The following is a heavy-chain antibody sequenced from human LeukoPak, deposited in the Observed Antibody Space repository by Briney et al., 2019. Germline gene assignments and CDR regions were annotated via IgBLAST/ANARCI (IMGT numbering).Heavy chain of an antibody. J-gene: IGHJ4*02. CDR3: ARRLRRNYFDY. CDR2: ISSSSSYI. D-gene: IGHD4-17*01. V-gene: IGHV3-11*06. CDR1: GFTFSDYY. Sequence: TGGSLRLSCAASGFTFSDYYMSWIRQAPGKGLEWVSSISSSSSYIYYADSVKGRFTISRDNAKNSLYLQMNSLRAEDTAVYYCARRLRRNYFDYWGQGTLVTVSS.